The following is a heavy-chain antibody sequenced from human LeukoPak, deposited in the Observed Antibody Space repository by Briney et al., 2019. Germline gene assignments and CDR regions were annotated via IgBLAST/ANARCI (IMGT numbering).Heavy chain of an antibody. Sequence: PGGSLRLSCASSGFTLRSYAMSWVRQAPGKGLEWVSAISGSGGSTYYADSVKGRFTISRDNSKNTLYLQMNCLRAEDTAVYYCAKIEVDRYFDAFDIWGQGTMVTVST. D-gene: IGHD1-26*01. CDR3: AKIEVDRYFDAFDI. J-gene: IGHJ3*02. V-gene: IGHV3-23*01. CDR2: ISGSGGST. CDR1: GFTLRSYA.